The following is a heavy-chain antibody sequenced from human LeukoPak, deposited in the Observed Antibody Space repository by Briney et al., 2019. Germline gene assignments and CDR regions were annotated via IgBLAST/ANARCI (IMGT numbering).Heavy chain of an antibody. Sequence: GGSLRLSCAASGFTFSSYSMNWVRQAPGKGLEWVSYISSSSSTIYYADSVKGRFTISRDNSKNTQYLQMNSLRAEDTAVYYCASPPLSRPYYYYYMDVWGKGTTVTVSS. V-gene: IGHV3-48*01. J-gene: IGHJ6*03. CDR3: ASPPLSRPYYYYYMDV. CDR1: GFTFSSYS. CDR2: ISSSSSTI. D-gene: IGHD5/OR15-5a*01.